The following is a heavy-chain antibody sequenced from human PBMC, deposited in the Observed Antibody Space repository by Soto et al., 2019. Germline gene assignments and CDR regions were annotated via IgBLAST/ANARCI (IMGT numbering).Heavy chain of an antibody. V-gene: IGHV5-51*01. CDR3: ARLMGGHYYNGMDV. J-gene: IGHJ6*02. CDR1: GYTCTTYW. D-gene: IGHD2-8*01. Sequence: WESLKISCKGSGYTCTTYWIGWMRQTPEKGLEWMGIIYPGDSDTRYSPSFQGQVTISADKSISTAYLQWSSLKASDTAIYYCARLMGGHYYNGMDVWGQGTTVTVSS. CDR2: IYPGDSDT.